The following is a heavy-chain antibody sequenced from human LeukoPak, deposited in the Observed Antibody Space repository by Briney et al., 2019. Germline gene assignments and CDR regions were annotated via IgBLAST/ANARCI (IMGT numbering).Heavy chain of an antibody. V-gene: IGHV3-30-3*01. CDR1: GFTFSSYA. D-gene: IGHD2-15*01. Sequence: SLRLSCAASGFTFSSYAMHWVRQAPGKGLEWVAVISYDGSNKYYADSVKGRFTISRDNSKNTLYLQMNSLRAEDTAVYYCARGVGMMVGDAFDIWGQGTMVTVSS. CDR2: ISYDGSNK. CDR3: ARGVGMMVGDAFDI. J-gene: IGHJ3*02.